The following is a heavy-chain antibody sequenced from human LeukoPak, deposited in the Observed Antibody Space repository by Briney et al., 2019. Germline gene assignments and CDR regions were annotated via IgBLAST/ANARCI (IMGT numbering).Heavy chain of an antibody. CDR2: IIPIFGTA. CDR1: GGTFISYA. CDR3: AREINSSAYY. D-gene: IGHD3-22*01. J-gene: IGHJ4*02. V-gene: IGHV1-69*01. Sequence: KVSCXXSGGTFISYAISWVRQAPGQGLEWMGGIIPIFGTANYAQKFQGRVTITADESTSTAYMELSRLRSDDTAVYYCAREINSSAYYWGQGTLVTVSS.